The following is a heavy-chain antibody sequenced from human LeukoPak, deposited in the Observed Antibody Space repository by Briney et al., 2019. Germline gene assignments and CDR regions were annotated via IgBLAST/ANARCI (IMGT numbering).Heavy chain of an antibody. CDR1: GGSISSYY. Sequence: PSETLSLTCTVSGGSISSYYWSWIRQPPGKGLEWIGYIYYSGSTNYNPSLKSRVTISVDTSKNQFSLKLSSVTAADTAVYYCARVRAQQLVHWPRGVFDYWGQGTLVTVSS. D-gene: IGHD6-13*01. CDR3: ARVRAQQLVHWPRGVFDY. J-gene: IGHJ4*02. V-gene: IGHV4-59*01. CDR2: IYYSGST.